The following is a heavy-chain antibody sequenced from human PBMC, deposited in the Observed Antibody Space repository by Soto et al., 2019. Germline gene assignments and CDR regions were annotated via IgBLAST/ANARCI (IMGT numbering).Heavy chain of an antibody. J-gene: IGHJ4*02. Sequence: QVQLQESGPGLVKPSQTLSLTCTVSGGSISSRYYYWSWIRQPPGKGLEWIGYIYYSGSTYYNPSLKMRVTISIDTSTRQFSLKLSSVTAADTAVYYCARGHGEYDHFDYWGQGNLVTVPS. CDR1: GGSISSRYYY. CDR2: IYYSGST. CDR3: ARGHGEYDHFDY. V-gene: IGHV4-30-4*01. D-gene: IGHD1-1*01.